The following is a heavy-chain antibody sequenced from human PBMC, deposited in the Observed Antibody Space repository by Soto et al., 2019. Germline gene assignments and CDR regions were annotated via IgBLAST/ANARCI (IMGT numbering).Heavy chain of an antibody. CDR3: ARLEKQRVADIYGMDV. CDR1: GYSFTSYW. CDR2: IYPGDSDT. D-gene: IGHD6-6*01. V-gene: IGHV5-51*01. J-gene: IGHJ6*02. Sequence: GSSLKISCKGSGYSFTSYWIGWVRQMPGKGLEWMGIIYPGDSDTRYSPSFQGQVTISADKSISTAYLQRSSLKAWDTALYYCARLEKQRVADIYGMDVWGQGTTVTVSS.